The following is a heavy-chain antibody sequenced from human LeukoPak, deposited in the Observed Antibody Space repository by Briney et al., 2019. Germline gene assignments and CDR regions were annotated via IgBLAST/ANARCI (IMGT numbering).Heavy chain of an antibody. CDR3: ARGHCSSTSCYEGLDWFDP. D-gene: IGHD2-2*01. V-gene: IGHV1-69*02. J-gene: IGHJ5*02. CDR1: GGTFSSYT. Sequence: SVKVSCKASGGTFSSYTISWVRQAPGQGLEWMGRIIPILGIAIYAQKFQGRVTITADKSTSTAYMELSSLRSEDTAVYYCARGHCSSTSCYEGLDWFDPWGQGTLVTVSS. CDR2: IIPILGIA.